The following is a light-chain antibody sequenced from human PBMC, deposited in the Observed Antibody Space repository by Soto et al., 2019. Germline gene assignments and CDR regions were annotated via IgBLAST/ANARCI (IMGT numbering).Light chain of an antibody. CDR3: QQRSTWPPA. CDR1: QSVGRY. Sequence: EIVLTQSPATLSLSPGEGATLSCRASQSVGRYLAWYQQKPGQAPRLLIYDASNRATGIPARFSGSGSGTGFTLTISSLEPEDFALYYCQQRSTWPPAFGQGTKLEIK. J-gene: IGKJ2*01. CDR2: DAS. V-gene: IGKV3-11*01.